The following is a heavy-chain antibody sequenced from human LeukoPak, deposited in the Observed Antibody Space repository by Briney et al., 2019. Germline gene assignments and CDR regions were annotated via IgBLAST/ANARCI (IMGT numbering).Heavy chain of an antibody. D-gene: IGHD6-6*01. Sequence: GGSVRLSCAASGFTFTNYWMIWVRQAPGKGLEWVANIYEEGSKKLYGGSVEGRFTIHRELPTKFVFLQMNSLRAEDTAMYYCASSSYSSSSSWGQGTLVTV. CDR3: ASSSYSSSSS. J-gene: IGHJ5*02. CDR1: GFTFTNYW. CDR2: IYEEGSKK. V-gene: IGHV3-7*01.